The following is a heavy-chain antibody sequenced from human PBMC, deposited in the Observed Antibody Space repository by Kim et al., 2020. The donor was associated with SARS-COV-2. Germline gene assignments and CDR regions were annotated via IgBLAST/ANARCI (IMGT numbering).Heavy chain of an antibody. J-gene: IGHJ6*02. Sequence: GGSLRLSCAASGFTFSSYEMNWVRQAPGKGLEWVSFTSSSGSTIYYAESVKGRFTISRDNAKNSLYLQMNSLRAEDTAVYYCSSRSGSYSLYYGMDVWGQGTTVAVTS. V-gene: IGHV3-48*03. CDR2: TSSSGSTI. D-gene: IGHD1-26*01. CDR3: SSRSGSYSLYYGMDV. CDR1: GFTFSSYE.